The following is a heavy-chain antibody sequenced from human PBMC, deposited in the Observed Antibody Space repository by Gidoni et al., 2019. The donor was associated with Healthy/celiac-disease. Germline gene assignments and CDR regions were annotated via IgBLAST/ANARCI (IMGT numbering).Heavy chain of an antibody. J-gene: IGHJ4*02. CDR3: ARDWGRGSGSYFDY. Sequence: QVPLVESGGGVVQPGRSLRLSCAASGFTFSSYALHWGRQAPGKGLEWVAVISYDGSNKYYADSVKGRFTISRDNSKNTLYLQMNSLRAEDTAVYYCARDWGRGSGSYFDYWGQGTLVTVSS. D-gene: IGHD3-10*01. V-gene: IGHV3-30-3*01. CDR2: ISYDGSNK. CDR1: GFTFSSYA.